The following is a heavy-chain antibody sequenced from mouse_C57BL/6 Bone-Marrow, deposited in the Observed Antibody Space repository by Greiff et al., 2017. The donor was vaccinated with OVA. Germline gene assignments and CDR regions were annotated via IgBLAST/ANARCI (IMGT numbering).Heavy chain of an antibody. CDR2: IYIGNGYT. V-gene: IGHV1-58*01. J-gene: IGHJ2*01. D-gene: IGHD1-1*01. Sequence: VQLQQSGAELVRPGSSVKMSCKTSGYTFTSYGINWVKQRPGQGLEWIGYIYIGNGYTEYNEKFKGKATLTSDTSSSTAYMQLSSLTSEDSAIYFCARGRAHYYGSSPVFDYWGQGTTLTVSS. CDR3: ARGRAHYYGSSPVFDY. CDR1: GYTFTSYG.